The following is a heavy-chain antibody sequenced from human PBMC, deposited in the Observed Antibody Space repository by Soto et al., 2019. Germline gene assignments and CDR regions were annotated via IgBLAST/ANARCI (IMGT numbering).Heavy chain of an antibody. V-gene: IGHV1-3*01. CDR1: GYTFTSYA. D-gene: IGHD6-6*01. J-gene: IGHJ3*02. Sequence: ASVKVSCKASGYTFTSYAMHWVRQAPGQRLEWMGWIIAGNDNTKYSQRFQGRVTITRDKSASTAYMELGGLRSEDTAVYYCATAEPYTPFQYSRSLEAFDIWGQGTMVTVSS. CDR3: ATAEPYTPFQYSRSLEAFDI. CDR2: IIAGNDNT.